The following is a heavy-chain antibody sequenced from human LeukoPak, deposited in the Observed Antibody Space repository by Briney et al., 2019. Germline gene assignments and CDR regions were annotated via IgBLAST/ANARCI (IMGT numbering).Heavy chain of an antibody. CDR1: GDSISTRNYY. J-gene: IGHJ5*02. CDR3: ARDRLGYCSGGSCYAGGWFDP. CDR2: FSYGGTT. D-gene: IGHD2-15*01. Sequence: SETLSLTCTVSGDSISTRNYYWSWIRQSPGKGLEWIGSFSYGGTTYYNPSLKSRVTISVDTSKNQFSLKLRSVTAADTAVYYCARDRLGYCSGGSCYAGGWFDPWGQGTLVTVSS. V-gene: IGHV4-39*07.